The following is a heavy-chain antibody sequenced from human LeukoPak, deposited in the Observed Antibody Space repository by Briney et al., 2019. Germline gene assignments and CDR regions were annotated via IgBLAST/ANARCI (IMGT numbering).Heavy chain of an antibody. D-gene: IGHD4-17*01. V-gene: IGHV4-34*01. CDR2: INRSGST. Sequence: SESLSLPRAVYGGSFSCYYWSWIRQPPGKGLEWIGEINRSGSTNYNPSLKSRVTISVDTSKNQFSLKLSSVTAADTAVYYCARGATVTTMDYYYYYMDVEGKGT. CDR3: ARGATVTTMDYYYYYMDV. CDR1: GGSFSCYY. J-gene: IGHJ6*03.